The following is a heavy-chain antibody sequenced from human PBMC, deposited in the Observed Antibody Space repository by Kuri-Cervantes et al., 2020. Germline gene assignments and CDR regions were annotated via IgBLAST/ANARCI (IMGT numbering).Heavy chain of an antibody. CDR2: ISWNSGSI. CDR3: AKDFAAAGTGGWFDP. CDR1: GFTFDDYA. Sequence: SLRLSCAASGFTFDDYAMHWVRQAPGKGLEWVSGISWNSGSIGYADSVKGRFTISRDNAKNSLYQQMNSLRAEDTALYYCAKDFAAAGTGGWFDPWGQGTLVTVSS. J-gene: IGHJ5*02. V-gene: IGHV3-9*01. D-gene: IGHD6-13*01.